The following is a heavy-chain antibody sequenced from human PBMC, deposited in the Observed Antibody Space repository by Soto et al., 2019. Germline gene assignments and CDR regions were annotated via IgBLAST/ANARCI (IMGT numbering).Heavy chain of an antibody. Sequence: ESLKVSYKGCGDRFTSYWILWVRQMPGKGLEWMGIIYPGDSDTRYSPSFQGQVTISADKSISTAYLQWSSLKASDTAMYYCARRDSSGYISTFDIWGQGTMVTVSS. CDR3: ARRDSSGYISTFDI. D-gene: IGHD3-22*01. V-gene: IGHV5-51*01. CDR2: IYPGDSDT. CDR1: GDRFTSYW. J-gene: IGHJ3*02.